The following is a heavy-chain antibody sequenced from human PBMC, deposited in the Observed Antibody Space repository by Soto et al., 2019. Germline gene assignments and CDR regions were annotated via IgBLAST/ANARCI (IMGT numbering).Heavy chain of an antibody. D-gene: IGHD2-15*01. CDR2: INHSGST. CDR3: ARPGYCSGGSYYWRAFDI. V-gene: IGHV4-34*01. J-gene: IGHJ3*02. CDR1: GGSFSGYY. Sequence: PSETLSLTCAVYGGSFSGYYWSWIRQPPGKGLEWIGEINHSGSTNYNPSLNSRVTISVDTSKNQFSLKLSSVTAADTAVYYCARPGYCSGGSYYWRAFDIWGQWTMVTDSS.